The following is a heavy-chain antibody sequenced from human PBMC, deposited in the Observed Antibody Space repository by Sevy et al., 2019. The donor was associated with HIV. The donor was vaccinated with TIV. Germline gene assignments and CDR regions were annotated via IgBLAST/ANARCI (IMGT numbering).Heavy chain of an antibody. CDR3: ARVYSGSYYDAFDI. V-gene: IGHV3-64*01. D-gene: IGHD1-26*01. J-gene: IGHJ3*02. CDR2: ISSNGGST. CDR1: GFTFSSSA. Sequence: GGSLRLSCAASGFTFSSSAMHWVRQAPGKGLEYVSAISSNGGSTYYANSVKGRFTMSRDNSKNTLYLQMGSLGAEDMAVYYCARVYSGSYYDAFDIWGQGTMVTVSS.